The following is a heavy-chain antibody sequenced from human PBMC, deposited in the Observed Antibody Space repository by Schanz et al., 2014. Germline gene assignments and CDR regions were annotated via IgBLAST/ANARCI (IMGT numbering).Heavy chain of an antibody. CDR3: AKDPSHGDYDYYFDY. J-gene: IGHJ4*02. V-gene: IGHV3-30*19. CDR2: ISYDGRNK. D-gene: IGHD3-22*01. Sequence: QVQMVESGGGVVQPGRSLRLSCAASGFAFSVYGMHWVRQAPGKGPECVAVISYDGRNKYYADSLKGRFTISRDNSKNTLYLQMNSLRAEDTAVYYCAKDPSHGDYDYYFDYWRQGTLVTVSS. CDR1: GFAFSVYG.